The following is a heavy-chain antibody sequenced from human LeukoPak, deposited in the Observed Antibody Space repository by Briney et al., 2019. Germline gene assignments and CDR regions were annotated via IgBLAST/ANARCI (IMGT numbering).Heavy chain of an antibody. V-gene: IGHV3-23*01. J-gene: IGHJ4*02. D-gene: IGHD1-26*01. Sequence: GGSLRLSCAASGFTFDDYAMHWVRQAPGKGLEWVSAISGSGGSTYYADSVKGRFTISRDNSKNTLYLQMNSLRAEDTAVYYCAKDRSVGAKAYFDYWGQGTLVTVSS. CDR1: GFTFDDYA. CDR2: ISGSGGST. CDR3: AKDRSVGAKAYFDY.